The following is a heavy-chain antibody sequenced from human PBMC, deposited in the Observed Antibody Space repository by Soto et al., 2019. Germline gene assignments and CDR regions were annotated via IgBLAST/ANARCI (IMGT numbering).Heavy chain of an antibody. D-gene: IGHD2-21*02. CDR2: INHSGST. Sequence: PSETLSVTWAVYGGSFSGYYWSWIRQPPGRGLEWIGEINHSGSTNYNPSLKSRVTISVDTSKNQFSLKLSSVTAADTAVYYCARGVTYYGMDVWGQGTTVTVSS. CDR1: GGSFSGYY. CDR3: ARGVTYYGMDV. J-gene: IGHJ6*02. V-gene: IGHV4-34*01.